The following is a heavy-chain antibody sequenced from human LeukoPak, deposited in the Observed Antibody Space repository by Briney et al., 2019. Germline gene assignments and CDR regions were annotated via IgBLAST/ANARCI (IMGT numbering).Heavy chain of an antibody. J-gene: IGHJ4*02. V-gene: IGHV3-33*01. CDR3: AHTPRYQYYFDY. Sequence: GSSLRLSCGASGFTFSSYGMHWVRQAPGKGLEWVAVIWYDGSNKFYADSVKGRFTIARDNSKNTLYLQMNSLRAEDTAVYYCAHTPRYQYYFDYWGQGTLVTVSS. D-gene: IGHD2-15*01. CDR1: GFTFSSYG. CDR2: IWYDGSNK.